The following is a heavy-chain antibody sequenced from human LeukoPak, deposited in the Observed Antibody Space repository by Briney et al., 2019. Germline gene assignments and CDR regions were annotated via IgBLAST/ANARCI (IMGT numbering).Heavy chain of an antibody. CDR3: ATELWIQLWPPPFAY. Sequence: ASVKVSCKVSGYTLTELSMHWVRQAPGKGLEWMGGFDPEDGETIYAQRFQGRVTMTEDTSTDTAYMELSSLRSEDTAVYYCATELWIQLWPPPFAYWGQGTLVTVSS. CDR1: GYTLTELS. CDR2: FDPEDGET. D-gene: IGHD5-18*01. V-gene: IGHV1-24*01. J-gene: IGHJ4*02.